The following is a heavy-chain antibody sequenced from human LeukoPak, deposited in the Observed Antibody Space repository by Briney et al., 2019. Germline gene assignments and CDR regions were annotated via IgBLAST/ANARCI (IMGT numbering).Heavy chain of an antibody. Sequence: GESLKISCKGSGYSFTSYWIGWVRLMPGKGLEWMGIIYPGDSDTRYSPSFQGQVTISADKSISTAYLQWSSLKASDTAMYYCARRISAADQDWFDPWGQGTLLTVSS. V-gene: IGHV5-51*01. CDR3: ARRISAADQDWFDP. J-gene: IGHJ5*02. CDR1: GYSFTSYW. CDR2: IYPGDSDT. D-gene: IGHD6-13*01.